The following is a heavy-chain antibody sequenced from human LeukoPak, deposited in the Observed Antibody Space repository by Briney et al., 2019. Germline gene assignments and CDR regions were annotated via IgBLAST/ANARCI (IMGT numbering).Heavy chain of an antibody. CDR3: ARLDYYDSSGHDY. V-gene: IGHV3-11*01. J-gene: IGHJ4*02. D-gene: IGHD3-22*01. CDR1: GFTFSDYY. Sequence: GGSLRLSCAASGFTFSDYYMSWIRQAPGKGLEWVSYISSSGSTIYYADSVKGRFTISRDNAKNSLYLQMNSPRAEDTAVYYCARLDYYDSSGHDYWGQGTLVTVSS. CDR2: ISSSGSTI.